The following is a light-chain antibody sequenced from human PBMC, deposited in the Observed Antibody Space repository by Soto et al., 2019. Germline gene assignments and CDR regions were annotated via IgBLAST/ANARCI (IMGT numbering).Light chain of an antibody. CDR3: CSYAGSYTFGV. V-gene: IGLV2-11*01. CDR1: SSDVGGYNY. Sequence: HSVLTQPRSVSGFPGQSVTISCTGTSSDVGGYNYVSWYQQHPGKAPKLMIYDVSKRPSGVPDRFSGSKSGNTASLTISGLQAEDEADYYCCSYAGSYTFGVFGTGTKVTVL. J-gene: IGLJ1*01. CDR2: DVS.